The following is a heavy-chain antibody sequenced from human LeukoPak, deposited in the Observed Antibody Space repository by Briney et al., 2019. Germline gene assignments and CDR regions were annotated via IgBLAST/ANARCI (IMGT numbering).Heavy chain of an antibody. CDR3: ARVSAALDAFDI. Sequence: SETLSLTCAVYGGSFSGYYWGWIRQPPGEGLEWIGEINHSDSTNYNPSLTSRVTISVDTSTNQFSLKLSSVTAADTAVYYCARVSAALDAFDIWGQGPMVTVSS. J-gene: IGHJ3*02. CDR2: INHSDST. CDR1: GGSFSGYY. D-gene: IGHD6-6*01. V-gene: IGHV4-34*01.